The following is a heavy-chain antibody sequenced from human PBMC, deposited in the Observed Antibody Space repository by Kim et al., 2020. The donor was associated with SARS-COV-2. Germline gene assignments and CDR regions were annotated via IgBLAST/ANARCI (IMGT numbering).Heavy chain of an antibody. CDR1: GFTFSNYW. V-gene: IGHV3-74*01. CDR2: INSDGGDT. CDR3: ARGTFQQGFDP. J-gene: IGHJ5*02. Sequence: GGSLRLSCEASGFTFSNYWMNRVRQGPGKGLVWVSRINSDGGDTHYADSVKGRFTISRDNAENTLHLQLNSLGVEDTAIYYCARGTFQQGFDPWGQGTLVTVSS.